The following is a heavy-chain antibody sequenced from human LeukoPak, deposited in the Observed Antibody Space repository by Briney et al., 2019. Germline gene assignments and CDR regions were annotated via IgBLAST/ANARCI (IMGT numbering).Heavy chain of an antibody. CDR3: AKGLGSITMIVAVINYLDY. CDR1: GFTFSSYA. D-gene: IGHD3-22*01. Sequence: QPGGSLRLSCAASGFTFSSYAMSWVRQAPGKGLEWVSAISGSGGSTYYADSVKSRFTISRDNSKNTLYLQMNSLRAEDTAVYYCAKGLGSITMIVAVINYLDYWGQGTLVTVSS. CDR2: ISGSGGST. J-gene: IGHJ4*02. V-gene: IGHV3-23*01.